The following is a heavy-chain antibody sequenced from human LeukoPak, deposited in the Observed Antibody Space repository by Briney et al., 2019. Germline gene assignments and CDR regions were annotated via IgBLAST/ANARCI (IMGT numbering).Heavy chain of an antibody. Sequence: GGSLRLSCAASGFTFSSYSMNWVRQAPGKGLEWVSSISSSSSYIYYADSVKGRFTISRNNAKNSLYLQMNSLRAEDTAVYYCARDLGQESTYYDFWSGYFTLDPWGQGTLVTVSS. V-gene: IGHV3-21*01. D-gene: IGHD3-3*01. CDR1: GFTFSSYS. CDR3: ARDLGQESTYYDFWSGYFTLDP. J-gene: IGHJ5*02. CDR2: ISSSSSYI.